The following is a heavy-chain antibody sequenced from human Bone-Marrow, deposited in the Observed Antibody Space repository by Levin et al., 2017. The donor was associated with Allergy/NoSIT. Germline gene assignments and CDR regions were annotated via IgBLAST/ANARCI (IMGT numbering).Heavy chain of an antibody. V-gene: IGHV3-30-3*01. Sequence: GGSLRLSCAASGFTFSSYAMHWVRQAPGKGLEWVAVISYDGSNKYYADSVKGRFTISRDNSKNTLYLQMNSLRAEDTAVYYCARDLRYCSSTSCYDNWFDPWGQGTLVTVSS. D-gene: IGHD2-2*01. J-gene: IGHJ5*02. CDR3: ARDLRYCSSTSCYDNWFDP. CDR1: GFTFSSYA. CDR2: ISYDGSNK.